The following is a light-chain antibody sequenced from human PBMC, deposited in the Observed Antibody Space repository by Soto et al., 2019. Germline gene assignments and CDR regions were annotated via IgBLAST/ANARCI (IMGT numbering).Light chain of an antibody. V-gene: IGLV1-47*01. Sequence: QSVLTQPPSTSGTPGQRVTISCSGSSSNIGSNYVYWYQQVPGTAPKLLIYRNNQRPSGVPDRFSGSKSDTSASLAISGLRSEDEADYYCAAWDDSLSGVVFGGGTKVTVL. CDR3: AAWDDSLSGVV. CDR1: SSNIGSNY. J-gene: IGLJ2*01. CDR2: RNN.